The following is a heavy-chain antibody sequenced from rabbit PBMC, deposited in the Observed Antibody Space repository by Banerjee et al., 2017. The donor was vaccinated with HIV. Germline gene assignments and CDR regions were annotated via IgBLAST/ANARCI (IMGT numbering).Heavy chain of an antibody. CDR3: ARSIDAGSNSPFNL. V-gene: IGHV1S40*01. CDR1: GIDFSNTYH. D-gene: IGHD4-2*01. J-gene: IGHJ4*01. CDR2: IYTGSGIT. Sequence: QSLEESGGGLVKPGASLTLTCTASGIDFSNTYHMCWVRQAPGKGPEWIACIYTGSGITYYASWAKGRFTISKTSSTTVTLQMTSLTAADTATYFCARSIDAGSNSPFNLWGQGTLVTVS.